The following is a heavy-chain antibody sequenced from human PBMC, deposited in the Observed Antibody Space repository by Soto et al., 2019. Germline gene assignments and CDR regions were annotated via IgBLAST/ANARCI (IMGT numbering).Heavy chain of an antibody. J-gene: IGHJ3*02. Sequence: QVPLVESGGGVVQPGRSLRLSCAASGFTFSSYGMHWVRQAPGKGLEWVAVISYDGSNKYYADSVKGRFTISRDNSKNTLYLQMNSLRAEDTAVYYCATGPYDSSGYYAFDIWGQGTMVTVSS. CDR1: GFTFSSYG. CDR3: ATGPYDSSGYYAFDI. D-gene: IGHD3-22*01. CDR2: ISYDGSNK. V-gene: IGHV3-30*03.